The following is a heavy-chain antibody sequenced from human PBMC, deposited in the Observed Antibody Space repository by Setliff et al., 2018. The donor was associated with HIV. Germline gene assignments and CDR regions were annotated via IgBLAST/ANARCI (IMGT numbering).Heavy chain of an antibody. CDR3: ARAPAHEHATGWYSSSNVFDP. J-gene: IGHJ5*02. Sequence: ASVKVSCKTSGYTFTGHYVHWVRQAPGQGLEWMGWIGGYNDNTNYAQKVQGRFTMTTDTSTSTAYMELRRLRSDDTAVYYCARAPAHEHATGWYSSSNVFDPWGRGTLVTVSS. CDR2: IGGYNDNT. CDR1: GYTFTGHY. V-gene: IGHV1-18*04. D-gene: IGHD6-19*01.